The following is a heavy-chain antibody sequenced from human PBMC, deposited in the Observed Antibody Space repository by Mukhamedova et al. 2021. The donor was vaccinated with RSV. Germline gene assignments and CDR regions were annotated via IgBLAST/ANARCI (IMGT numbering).Heavy chain of an antibody. CDR2: ISDSDYIT. V-gene: IGHV3-23*01. D-gene: IGHD3-16*01. Sequence: GLEWVSAISDSDYITYYADFVKGRFTISRDDSRKTLFLQMHSLRADDTAIYYCAKDSPSPHEGVLDYWGQGTLVTVSP. CDR3: AKDSPSPHEGVLDY. J-gene: IGHJ4*02.